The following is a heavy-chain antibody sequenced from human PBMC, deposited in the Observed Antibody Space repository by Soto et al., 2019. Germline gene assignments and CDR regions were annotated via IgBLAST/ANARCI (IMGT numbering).Heavy chain of an antibody. CDR2: IRNKVNNYAT. CDR3: TRRRDWTAMDPLDY. CDR1: GFIFSDSA. Sequence: GGSLRLSCAASGFIFSDSAIHWVRQASGKGLEWVGRIRNKVNNYATAYAASVKGRFTISRDDSMKTTYLQMNSLKIEDTAVYYCTRRRDWTAMDPLDYWGQATLVTVSS. V-gene: IGHV3-73*01. D-gene: IGHD5-18*01. J-gene: IGHJ4*02.